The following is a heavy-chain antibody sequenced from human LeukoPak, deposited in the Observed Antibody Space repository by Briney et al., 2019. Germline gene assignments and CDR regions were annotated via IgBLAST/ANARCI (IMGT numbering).Heavy chain of an antibody. Sequence: SETLSLTCAVYGVSFSDYYWNWVRQTPGKGLEWIGDINHGGGTNYNPSLKSRVTISVDTSKNQFSLKLSSVTAADTAVYYCARVTGYNSMPAFDIWGQGTMVTVSS. CDR2: INHGGGT. D-gene: IGHD5-24*01. CDR1: GVSFSDYY. V-gene: IGHV4-34*01. CDR3: ARVTGYNSMPAFDI. J-gene: IGHJ3*02.